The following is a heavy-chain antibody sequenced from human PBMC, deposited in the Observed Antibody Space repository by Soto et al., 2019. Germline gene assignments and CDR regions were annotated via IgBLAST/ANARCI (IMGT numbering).Heavy chain of an antibody. V-gene: IGHV3-30*18. D-gene: IGHD3-3*01. J-gene: IGHJ4*02. Sequence: QVQLVESGGGVVQPGRSLRLSCAVSGLTFRSYGMHWVRQAPGKGLEWVAVISYDGSNKYYADSVKGRFTISRDNSKNTLYLQINSLTAEDTAVYYCANDLAGDFLSGYHYFDYWGQGTLVTVSS. CDR3: ANDLAGDFLSGYHYFDY. CDR1: GLTFRSYG. CDR2: ISYDGSNK.